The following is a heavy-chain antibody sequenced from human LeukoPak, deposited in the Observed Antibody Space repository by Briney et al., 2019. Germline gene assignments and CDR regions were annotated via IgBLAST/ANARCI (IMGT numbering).Heavy chain of an antibody. D-gene: IGHD1-26*01. CDR2: IRNDGSNK. V-gene: IGHV3-30*02. CDR3: ARDPYSGSYGDYYYYYMDV. J-gene: IGHJ6*03. Sequence: AGGSLRLSCAASGFIFSSYGMHWVRQAPGKGLEWVAFIRNDGSNKHYADSVKGRFTISRDNAKNSLYLQMNSLRAEDTALYYCARDPYSGSYGDYYYYYMDVWGKGTTVTISS. CDR1: GFIFSSYG.